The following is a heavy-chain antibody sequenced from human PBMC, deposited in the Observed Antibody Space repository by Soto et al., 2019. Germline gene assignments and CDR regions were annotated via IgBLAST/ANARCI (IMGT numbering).Heavy chain of an antibody. V-gene: IGHV4-59*01. Sequence: SETLSLTCTVSGGSISSYYWSWIRQPPGKGLEWIGYIYYSGSTNYNPSLKSRVTISVDTSKNQFSLKLSSVTAADTAVYYCARGYGSGSYIWFDPWGKGTLVTVS. CDR2: IYYSGST. CDR1: GGSISSYY. CDR3: ARGYGSGSYIWFDP. D-gene: IGHD3-10*01. J-gene: IGHJ5*02.